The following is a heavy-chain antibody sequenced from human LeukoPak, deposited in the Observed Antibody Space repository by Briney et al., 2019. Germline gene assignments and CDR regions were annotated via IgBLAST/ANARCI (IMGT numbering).Heavy chain of an antibody. CDR3: AKPAQLVTAISEYFQH. J-gene: IGHJ1*01. Sequence: GGSLRLSCAASGFTFSSYGMHWVRQAPGKGLEWVAAILYDGSNKYYADSVKGRFTISRDHSKNTLYLQMNSLRAEDTAVYYCAKPAQLVTAISEYFQHWGQSPLLRVSS. CDR1: GFTFSSYG. V-gene: IGHV3-30*18. D-gene: IGHD2-21*02. CDR2: ILYDGSNK.